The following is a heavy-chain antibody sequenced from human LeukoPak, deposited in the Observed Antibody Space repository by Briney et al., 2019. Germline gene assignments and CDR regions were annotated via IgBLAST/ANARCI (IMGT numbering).Heavy chain of an antibody. CDR1: GFTVSSNY. CDR2: IYSGGST. CDR3: ARGSSGWSEVPGHFDY. D-gene: IGHD6-19*01. Sequence: GGSLRLSCAASGFTVSSNYMSWVRQAPGKGLEWVSVIYSGGSTYYADSVKGRFTISRDNSKNTLYLQMNSLRAEDTAVYYCARGSSGWSEVPGHFDYWGQGTLVTVSS. V-gene: IGHV3-53*01. J-gene: IGHJ4*02.